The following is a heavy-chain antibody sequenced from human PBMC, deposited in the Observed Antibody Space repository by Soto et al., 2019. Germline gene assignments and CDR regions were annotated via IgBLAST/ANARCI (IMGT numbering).Heavy chain of an antibody. CDR2: ISGSGGST. Sequence: PGGSLRLSCAASGFTFSSYAMSWVRQAPGKGLEWVSAISGSGGSTYYADSVKGRFTISRDNSKNTLYLQMNSLRAEDTAVYYCAKDRCPTMIVVTYNRGGYYIDYWGQGTLVTVSS. D-gene: IGHD3-22*01. V-gene: IGHV3-23*01. CDR1: GFTFSSYA. J-gene: IGHJ4*02. CDR3: AKDRCPTMIVVTYNRGGYYIDY.